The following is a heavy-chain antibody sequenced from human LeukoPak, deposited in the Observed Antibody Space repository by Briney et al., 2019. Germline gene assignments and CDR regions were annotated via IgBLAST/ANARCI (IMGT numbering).Heavy chain of an antibody. V-gene: IGHV1-3*01. Sequence: ASVKVSRKASGYTFTSYAMHWVRQAPGQRLEWMGWINAGNGNTKYSQKFQGRVTITRDTSASTAYMELSSLRSEDTAVYYCARETWYRYFDYWGQGTLVTVSS. D-gene: IGHD2-15*01. CDR3: ARETWYRYFDY. CDR2: INAGNGNT. J-gene: IGHJ4*02. CDR1: GYTFTSYA.